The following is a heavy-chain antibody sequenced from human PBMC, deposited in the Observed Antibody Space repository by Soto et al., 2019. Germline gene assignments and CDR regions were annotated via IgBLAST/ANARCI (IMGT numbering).Heavy chain of an antibody. CDR3: ASLYYGH. Sequence: EVQLVESGGDLVEPGGSLRLSCAASEFTFTNAWMSWVRQAPGKGLEWVGRIKSKTAGGTTDYAAPVQGRFTISRDESRNTLYLQTNSLKSEDTAVYYCASLYYGHWGQGTLVTVSS. J-gene: IGHJ4*02. D-gene: IGHD4-17*01. CDR1: EFTFTNAW. CDR2: IKSKTAGGTT. V-gene: IGHV3-15*01.